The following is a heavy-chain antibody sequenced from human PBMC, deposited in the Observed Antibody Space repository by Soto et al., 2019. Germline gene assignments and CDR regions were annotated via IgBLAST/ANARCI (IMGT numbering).Heavy chain of an antibody. D-gene: IGHD3-10*01. J-gene: IGHJ4*02. CDR3: AKDRMGAGIRGYFDY. CDR2: ISYDGSNK. CDR1: GFTFSSYG. V-gene: IGHV3-30*18. Sequence: QVQLVESGGGVVQPGESLRLSCAGSGFTFSSYGMDWVRQAPGKGLEWVAVISYDGSNKYYVDSVKGRFTISRDKSKNTLYLQMNSLRAEDTAVYYCAKDRMGAGIRGYFDYWGQGMLVTVSS.